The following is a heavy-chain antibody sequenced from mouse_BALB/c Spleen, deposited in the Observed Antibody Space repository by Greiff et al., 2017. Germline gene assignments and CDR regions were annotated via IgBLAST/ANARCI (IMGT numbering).Heavy chain of an antibody. CDR2: IFPGTGTT. J-gene: IGHJ2*01. V-gene: IGHV1S132*01. CDR3: ARRYYYGHGGYFDY. CDR1: GYTFTSYW. D-gene: IGHD1-1*01. Sequence: QVQLQQSGAELVKPGASVKLSCKTSGYTFTSYWIQWVKQRPGQGLGWIGEIFPGTGTTYYNEKFKGKATLTIDTSSSTAYMQLSSLTSEDSAVYFCARRYYYGHGGYFDYWGQGTTLTVSS.